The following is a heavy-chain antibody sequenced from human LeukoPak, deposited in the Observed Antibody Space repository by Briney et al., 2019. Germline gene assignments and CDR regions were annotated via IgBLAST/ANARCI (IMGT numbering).Heavy chain of an antibody. CDR1: GVTSSSYA. D-gene: IGHD6-13*01. CDR3: AKGDSYSSSWYAYY. Sequence: GRSLRLSCSASGVTSSSYAISWVRHAPGRGLEWVSAISGSGGSTYYADSVKGRFTISRDNSKNTLYLQMNSLRAEDTAVYYCAKGDSYSSSWYAYYWGQGTLVTVSS. V-gene: IGHV3-23*01. CDR2: ISGSGGST. J-gene: IGHJ4*02.